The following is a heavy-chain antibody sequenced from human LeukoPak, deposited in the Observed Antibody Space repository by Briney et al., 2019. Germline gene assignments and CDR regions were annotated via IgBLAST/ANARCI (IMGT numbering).Heavy chain of an antibody. D-gene: IGHD3-10*01. V-gene: IGHV4-4*08. CDR1: GGFISSYY. J-gene: IGHJ4*02. Sequence: SETLSLTCTVSGGFISSYYWNWIRQPPGKGLEWIGSIYSSGNTNYNPSLKSRVTISVDTSKNQFSLKLSSVTAADTAVYYCARDRDSGRVWYYFDYWGQGTLVTVSS. CDR3: ARDRDSGRVWYYFDY. CDR2: IYSSGNT.